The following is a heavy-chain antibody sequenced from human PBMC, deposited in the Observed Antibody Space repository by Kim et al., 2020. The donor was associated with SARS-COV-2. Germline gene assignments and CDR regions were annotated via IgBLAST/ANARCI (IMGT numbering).Heavy chain of an antibody. CDR3: ARGRSKVRGVIGGYFDY. V-gene: IGHV4-34*01. CDR1: GGSFSGYY. CDR2: INHSGST. D-gene: IGHD3-10*01. Sequence: SETLSLTCAVYGGSFSGYYWSWIRQPPGKGLEWIGEINHSGSTNYNPSLKSRVTISVDTSKNQFSLKLSSVTAADTAVYYCARGRSKVRGVIGGYFDYWGQGTLVTVSS. J-gene: IGHJ4*02.